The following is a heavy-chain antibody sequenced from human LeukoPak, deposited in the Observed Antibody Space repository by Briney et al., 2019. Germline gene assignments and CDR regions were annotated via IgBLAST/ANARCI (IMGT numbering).Heavy chain of an antibody. V-gene: IGHV1-69*04. J-gene: IGHJ4*02. CDR2: IIPILGIA. Sequence: SVKVSCKASGGTFSSYAISWVRQAPGQGLEWMGRIIPILGIANYAQKFQGRVTITADKSTSTAYMELSSLRSEDTAVYYCAREGYYYDSSGYYLSALDYWGQGTLVTVSS. CDR1: GGTFSSYA. CDR3: AREGYYYDSSGYYLSALDY. D-gene: IGHD3-22*01.